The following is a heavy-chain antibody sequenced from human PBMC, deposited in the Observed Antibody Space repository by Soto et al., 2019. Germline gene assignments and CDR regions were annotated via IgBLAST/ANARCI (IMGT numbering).Heavy chain of an antibody. J-gene: IGHJ3*02. Sequence: ASVKVSCKASGYTFTSYYMHWVRQAPGQGLEWMGIINPSGGSTSYAQKFQGRVTMTRDTSTSTVYMELSSLRSEDTAVYYCARETFIVDTAMVIRARAFDIWGQGTMVTVSS. D-gene: IGHD5-18*01. CDR2: INPSGGST. V-gene: IGHV1-46*01. CDR1: GYTFTSYY. CDR3: ARETFIVDTAMVIRARAFDI.